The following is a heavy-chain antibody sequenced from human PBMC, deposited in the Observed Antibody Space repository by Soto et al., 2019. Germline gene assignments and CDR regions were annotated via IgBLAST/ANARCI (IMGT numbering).Heavy chain of an antibody. CDR3: ARAAAGTENHDY. Sequence: GGSLRLSCAASGFTFSSYGMHWVRQAPGKGLEWVAVISYDGSNKYYADSVKGRFTISRDNSKNTLYLQMNSLRAEDTAVYYCARAAAGTENHDYWGQGTLVTAPQ. D-gene: IGHD6-13*01. CDR2: ISYDGSNK. CDR1: GFTFSSYG. J-gene: IGHJ4*02. V-gene: IGHV3-30*03.